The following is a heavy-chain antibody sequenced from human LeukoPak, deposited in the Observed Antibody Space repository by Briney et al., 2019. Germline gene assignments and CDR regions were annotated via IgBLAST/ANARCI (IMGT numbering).Heavy chain of an antibody. CDR3: ARGMYYYDSTPIGAFDI. V-gene: IGHV3-30-3*01. Sequence: GGSLRLSCAASGFTFSSYAMHWVRQAPGKGLEWVAAISYDGSNKYYADSVKGRFTISRDNSKNTLYLQMNSLRAEDTAVYYCARGMYYYDSTPIGAFDIWGQGTMVTVSS. J-gene: IGHJ3*02. D-gene: IGHD3-22*01. CDR2: ISYDGSNK. CDR1: GFTFSSYA.